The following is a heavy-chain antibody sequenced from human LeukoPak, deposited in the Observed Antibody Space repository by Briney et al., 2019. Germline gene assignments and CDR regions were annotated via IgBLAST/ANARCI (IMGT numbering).Heavy chain of an antibody. CDR3: ASDYSDSGSSYIDY. V-gene: IGHV3-66*02. Sequence: GGSLRLSCAASGFTVSSNCVNWVRQAPGKGLKWVSVICSGGSTNYADSVKGRFSISRDNSQNTLYLQMNSLRAEDTAVYYCASDYSDSGSSYIDYWGQGTLVTVSS. D-gene: IGHD3-10*01. CDR1: GFTVSSNC. J-gene: IGHJ4*02. CDR2: ICSGGST.